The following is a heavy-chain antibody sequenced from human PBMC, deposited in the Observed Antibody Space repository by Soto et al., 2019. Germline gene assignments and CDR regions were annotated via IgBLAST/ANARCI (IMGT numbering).Heavy chain of an antibody. J-gene: IGHJ5*02. CDR2: IYYSGTT. Sequence: PSETLSLTCTVSGGFISAHYWSWIRQPPGGGLEWIGHIYYSGTTNYNPSLRSRVSISVDTSKNQFSLRLSSVTAADTSVYYCARQDCGTTTCSFDPRGQGILVTVSS. CDR1: GGFISAHY. V-gene: IGHV4-59*11. CDR3: ARQDCGTTTCSFDP. D-gene: IGHD2-2*01.